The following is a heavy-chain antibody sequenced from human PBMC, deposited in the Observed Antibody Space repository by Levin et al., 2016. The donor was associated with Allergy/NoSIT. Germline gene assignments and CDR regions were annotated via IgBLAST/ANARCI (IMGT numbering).Heavy chain of an antibody. Sequence: VRQMPGKGLEWMGRVDPSDSYTNYNPSFEGHVTILADKSISTAYLQWNSLQASDTAMYYCARRLVEGATDYYYYAMDVWGQGTTVTVSS. D-gene: IGHD1-26*01. CDR3: ARRLVEGATDYYYYAMDV. J-gene: IGHJ6*02. V-gene: IGHV5-10-1*01. CDR2: VDPSDSYT.